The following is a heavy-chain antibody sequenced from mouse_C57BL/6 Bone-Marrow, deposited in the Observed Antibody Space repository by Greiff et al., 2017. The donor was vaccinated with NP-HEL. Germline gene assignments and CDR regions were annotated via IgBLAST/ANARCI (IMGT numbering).Heavy chain of an antibody. CDR2: IYPGDGDT. D-gene: IGHD1-1*01. V-gene: IGHV1-82*01. CDR3: ARSDYGSSTFAY. J-gene: IGHJ3*01. Sequence: QVQLKQPGAELVKPGASVKVSCKASGYTFTSYWMHWVKQRPGKGLEWIGRIYPGDGDTNYNGKFKGKATLTADKSSSTAYMQLSSLTSEDSAVYSCARSDYGSSTFAYWGQGTLVTVSA. CDR1: GYTFTSYW.